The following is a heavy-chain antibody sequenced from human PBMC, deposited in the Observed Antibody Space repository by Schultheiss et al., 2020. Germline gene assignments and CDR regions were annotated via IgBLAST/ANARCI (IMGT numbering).Heavy chain of an antibody. CDR2: IYSGGST. V-gene: IGHV3-53*01. CDR3: ARDTQAAAGTQNYYYYYGMDV. Sequence: GESLKISCAGSGFTFSSYGMHWVRQAPGKGLVWVSVIYSGGSTYYADSVKGRFTISRDNSKNTLYLQMNSLRAEDTAVYYCARDTQAAAGTQNYYYYYGMDVWGQGTTVTVSS. D-gene: IGHD6-13*01. J-gene: IGHJ6*02. CDR1: GFTFSSYG.